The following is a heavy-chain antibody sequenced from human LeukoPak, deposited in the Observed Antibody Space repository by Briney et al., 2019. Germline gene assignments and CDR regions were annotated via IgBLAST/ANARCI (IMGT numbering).Heavy chain of an antibody. D-gene: IGHD1-26*01. V-gene: IGHV1-69*13. CDR3: ARSWELLSFFDY. CDR1: GGTFSSYA. Sequence: GASVKVSCKASGGTFSSYAISWVRQAPGQGLEWMGGIIPIFGTANYAQKFQGRVTITADESTSTAYMELSSLRSEDTAVYYCARSWELLSFFDYWGQGTLVTVSS. CDR2: IIPIFGTA. J-gene: IGHJ4*02.